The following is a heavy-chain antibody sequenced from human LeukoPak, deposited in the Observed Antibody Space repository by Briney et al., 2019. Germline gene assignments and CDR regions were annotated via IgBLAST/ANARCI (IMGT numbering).Heavy chain of an antibody. CDR3: AKDEIWFGELSDYFDY. CDR1: GFTFSSYG. V-gene: IGHV3-30*18. Sequence: GGSLRLSCAASGFTFSSYGMHWVRQAPGKGLEWVAVISYDGSNKYYADSVKGRFTISRDNSKNTLYLQMNSLRAEDTAVYYCAKDEIWFGELSDYFDYWGQGTLVTVSS. D-gene: IGHD3-10*01. J-gene: IGHJ4*02. CDR2: ISYDGSNK.